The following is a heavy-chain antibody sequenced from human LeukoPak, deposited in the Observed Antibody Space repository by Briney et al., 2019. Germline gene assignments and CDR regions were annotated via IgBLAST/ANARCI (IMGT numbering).Heavy chain of an antibody. CDR2: IIPIFGTA. J-gene: IGHJ4*02. CDR1: GGTFSSYA. V-gene: IGHV1-69*05. CDR3: ARMARRITGTTRYFDY. Sequence: ASVKVSCKASGGTFSSYAISWARQAPGQGLEWMGGIIPIFGTANYAQKFQGRVTITTDESTSTAYMELSSLRSEDTAVYYCARMARRITGTTRYFDYWSQGTLVTVSS. D-gene: IGHD1-7*01.